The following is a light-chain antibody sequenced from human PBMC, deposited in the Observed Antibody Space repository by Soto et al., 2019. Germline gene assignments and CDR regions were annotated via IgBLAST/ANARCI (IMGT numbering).Light chain of an antibody. CDR3: KQYNSYPWT. CDR1: QSISSW. J-gene: IGKJ1*01. CDR2: DAS. Sequence: DIQMTQSPSTLSAPVGDRVTITCRASQSISSWLAWYQQKPGKAPKLLIYDASSLESEVPSRLSGSRSGTEFALSISSLQPDAFATYYCKQYNSYPWTFGQATKVEIK. V-gene: IGKV1-5*01.